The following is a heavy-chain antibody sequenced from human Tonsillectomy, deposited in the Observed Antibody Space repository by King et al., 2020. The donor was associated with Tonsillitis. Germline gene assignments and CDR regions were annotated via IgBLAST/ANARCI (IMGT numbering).Heavy chain of an antibody. D-gene: IGHD3-10*01. Sequence: EVQLVESGGGLVQPGGSLRLSCAASGFTFSSYALSWVRQAPGKGLEWVSAISGSGGSTYYADSVKGRFTISRDNSKDTLYLQINSLRAEDTAVYYCAKTTVSLWFEDSHHPYYFDYWGQGTLVAVSS. CDR1: GFTFSSYA. CDR2: ISGSGGST. CDR3: AKTTVSLWFEDSHHPYYFDY. J-gene: IGHJ4*02. V-gene: IGHV3-23*04.